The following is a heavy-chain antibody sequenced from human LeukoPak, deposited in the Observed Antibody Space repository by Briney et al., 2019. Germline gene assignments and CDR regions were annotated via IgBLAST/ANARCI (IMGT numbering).Heavy chain of an antibody. V-gene: IGHV3-11*04. CDR2: ISGGGKHI. CDR3: TRDVSGWVPPSYMWFDP. D-gene: IGHD6-19*01. Sequence: GRSLRLSCNASGFTLRTFTMSWIRQAPGKGLQWVSSISGGGKHIYYRDSVKGRFTISRDNAKTSLSLQLDSLRVEDTAVYYCTRDVSGWVPPSYMWFDPWGQGVLVTVSS. CDR1: GFTLRTFT. J-gene: IGHJ5*02.